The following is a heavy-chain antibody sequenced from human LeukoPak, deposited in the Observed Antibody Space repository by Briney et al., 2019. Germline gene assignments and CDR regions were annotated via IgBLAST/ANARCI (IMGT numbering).Heavy chain of an antibody. CDR1: GGSISSGSYY. D-gene: IGHD3-22*01. Sequence: SETLSLTCTVSGGSISSGSYYWSWIRQPAGKGLEWIGRIYTSGSTNYNPSLKSRVTISVDTSKNQFSLKLSSVTAADTAVYYCASLTRYYYDSSGYYTWGQGTLVTVSS. J-gene: IGHJ5*02. CDR2: IYTSGST. CDR3: ASLTRYYYDSSGYYT. V-gene: IGHV4-61*02.